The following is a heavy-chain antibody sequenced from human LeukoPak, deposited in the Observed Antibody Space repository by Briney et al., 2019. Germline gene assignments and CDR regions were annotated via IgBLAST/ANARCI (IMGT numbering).Heavy chain of an antibody. CDR2: ISWSSGII. CDR1: GFTFDDHG. CDR3: ARDSAGYTN. Sequence: GGSLRLSCAASGFTFDDHGMHWVRQAPGKGLEWVSGISWSSGIIGYVDSVKGRFTISRDNAKNSLYLQMNSLRAEDTALYYCARDSAGYTNWGQGTMVTVSS. J-gene: IGHJ3*01. V-gene: IGHV3-9*01. D-gene: IGHD6-13*01.